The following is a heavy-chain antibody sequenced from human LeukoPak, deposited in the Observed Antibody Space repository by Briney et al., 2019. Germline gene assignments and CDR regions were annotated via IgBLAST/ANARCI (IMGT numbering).Heavy chain of an antibody. V-gene: IGHV4-31*03. CDR3: ARAQLATIAVAAIDY. J-gene: IGHJ4*02. CDR2: IYYSGST. Sequence: SETLSLTCTVSGGSISSGGYYWSWIRQHPGKGLEWIGYIYYSGSTYYNPSLKSRVTISVDTSKNQFSLKLSSVTAADTAVYYCARAQLATIAVAAIDYWGQGTLVTVSS. D-gene: IGHD6-19*01. CDR1: GGSISSGGYY.